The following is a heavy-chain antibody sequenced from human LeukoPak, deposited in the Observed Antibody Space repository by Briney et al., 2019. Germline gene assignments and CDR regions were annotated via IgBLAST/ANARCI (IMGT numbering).Heavy chain of an antibody. J-gene: IGHJ5*02. CDR3: AIRKRLRFLEWLKTDDRYNWFDP. CDR2: MNPNSGNT. CDR1: GYTFTSYD. D-gene: IGHD3-3*01. Sequence: ASVKVSCKASGYTFTSYDINWVRQATGQGLEWMGWMNPNSGNTGYAQKFQGRVTMTRNTSISTAYMELRSLRSEDTAVYYCAIRKRLRFLEWLKTDDRYNWFDPWGQGTLVTVSS. V-gene: IGHV1-8*01.